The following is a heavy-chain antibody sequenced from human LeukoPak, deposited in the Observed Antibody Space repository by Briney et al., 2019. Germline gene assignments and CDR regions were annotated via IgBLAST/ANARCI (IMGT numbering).Heavy chain of an antibody. CDR2: MWYDVSNI. V-gene: IGHV3-33*01. J-gene: IGHJ4*02. D-gene: IGHD4-17*01. CDR1: GFTFSSYG. Sequence: PGRSLRLSCAASGFTFSSYGMHGVRQAPGKGLEGVAGMWYDVSNIYYADSVKGRFTISRDNSKNTLYLQMNSLRAEDTAVYYCAREYGDYSFDYWGQGTLVTVSS. CDR3: AREYGDYSFDY.